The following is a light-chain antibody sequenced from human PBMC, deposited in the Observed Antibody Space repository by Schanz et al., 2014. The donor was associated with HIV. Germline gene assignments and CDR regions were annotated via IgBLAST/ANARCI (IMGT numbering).Light chain of an antibody. CDR1: QSVSSN. CDR2: GAS. Sequence: EIVMTQSPATLSVSPGERATLSCRASQSVSSNLAWYQQKPGQAPRLLIYGASTRATGIPARFRGSASGTDFTLTISRLEPEDFAVYYCQQYNDWPRTFGRGTKVEIK. J-gene: IGKJ1*01. V-gene: IGKV3-15*01. CDR3: QQYNDWPRT.